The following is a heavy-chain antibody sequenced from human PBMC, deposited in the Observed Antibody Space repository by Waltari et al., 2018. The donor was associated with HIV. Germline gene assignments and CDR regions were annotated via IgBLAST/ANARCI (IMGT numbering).Heavy chain of an antibody. CDR3: ARQDSSGGNYYYGMDV. CDR2: ISSSSIYI. D-gene: IGHD3-22*01. Sequence: EAQLVESGGGLVKPRASLILSCAASVFTFSRYILNWVRQAQGKGLEWVSSISSSSIYISYADSVKGRFTISRDNAKNSLYLQMNSLRAEDTAVYYCARQDSSGGNYYYGMDVWGQGTTVTVSS. CDR1: VFTFSRYI. J-gene: IGHJ6*02. V-gene: IGHV3-21*01.